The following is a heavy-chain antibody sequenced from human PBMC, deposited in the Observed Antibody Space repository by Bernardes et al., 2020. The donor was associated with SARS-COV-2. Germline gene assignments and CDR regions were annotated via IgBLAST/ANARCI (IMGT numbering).Heavy chain of an antibody. D-gene: IGHD6-13*01. CDR3: AKERLFSSPHNPIDY. V-gene: IGHV3-23*01. Sequence: GGSLRLSCAVSGFTYNANAVSWVRQAPGKGLEWVSTLSGGGIYTYYADTVKGRFTVSGDSSQNAVYLQMNSLRVDDTAIYYCAKERLFSSPHNPIDYWGQGTLVTVSS. CDR1: GFTYNANA. J-gene: IGHJ4*02. CDR2: LSGGGIYT.